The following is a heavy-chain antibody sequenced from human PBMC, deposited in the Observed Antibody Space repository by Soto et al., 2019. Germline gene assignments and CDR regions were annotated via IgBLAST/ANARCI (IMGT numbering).Heavy chain of an antibody. V-gene: IGHV3-74*01. Sequence: EVQLVESGGGLVRPGGSLRLSCAASGFTFSYYWMHWVRQAPGKGLVWVSRIHSDGSSTTYADFVKGRFIISRDNARNTVDLQMNRVRVEDTAVYYCARGDRGAFDLWGKGTVVTVSS. J-gene: IGHJ3*01. D-gene: IGHD1-26*01. CDR3: ARGDRGAFDL. CDR2: IHSDGSST. CDR1: GFTFSYYW.